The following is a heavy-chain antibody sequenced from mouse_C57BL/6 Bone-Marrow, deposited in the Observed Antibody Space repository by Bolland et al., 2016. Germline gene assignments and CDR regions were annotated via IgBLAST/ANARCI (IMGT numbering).Heavy chain of an antibody. Sequence: DPETCGTAYNQKFKGKATLTADKSSSTAYMELRSLTSEDSAVYYCTRGERDYAMDYWGQGTS. CDR2: DPETCGT. CDR3: TRGERDYAMDY. J-gene: IGHJ4*01. V-gene: IGHV1-15*01.